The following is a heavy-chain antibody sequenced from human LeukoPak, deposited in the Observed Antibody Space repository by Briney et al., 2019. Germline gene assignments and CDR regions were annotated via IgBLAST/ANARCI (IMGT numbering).Heavy chain of an antibody. D-gene: IGHD3-16*02. CDR1: GGTFSSYA. CDR2: IIPIFGTA. J-gene: IGHJ5*02. Sequence: SVKVSCKASGGTFSSYAISWVRQAPRRGLEWMGGIIPIFGTANYAQKFQGRVTITTDESTSTAYMELSSLRSEDTAVYYCARSGGDDYVWGSYPLNWFDPWGQGTLSPSPQ. V-gene: IGHV1-69*05. CDR3: ARSGGDDYVWGSYPLNWFDP.